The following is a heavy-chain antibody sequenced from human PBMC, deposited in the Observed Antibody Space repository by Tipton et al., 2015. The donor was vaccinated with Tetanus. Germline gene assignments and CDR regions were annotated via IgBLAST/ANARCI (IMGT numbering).Heavy chain of an antibody. CDR3: ARTGPVAGTVRDAFDI. CDR2: INYRGSP. CDR1: GGSFSGYY. Sequence: LRLSCAVYGGSFSGYYWSWIRQPPGKGLEWIGGINYRGSPNHHPALKIRFTMSPDTSKSQFSLKLSSVTAADTAVYYCARTGPVAGTVRDAFDIWGQGTMVTVSS. V-gene: IGHV4-34*01. J-gene: IGHJ3*02. D-gene: IGHD6-19*01.